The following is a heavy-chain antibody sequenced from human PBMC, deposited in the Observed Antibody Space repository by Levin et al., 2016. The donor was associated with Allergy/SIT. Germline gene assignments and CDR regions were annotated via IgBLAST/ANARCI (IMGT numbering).Heavy chain of an antibody. J-gene: IGHJ4*02. CDR2: INSDGSST. V-gene: IGHV3-74*01. D-gene: IGHD6-13*01. CDR3: VKVFLAAGAD. CDR1: GFTFSSDW. Sequence: GESLKISCAASGFTFSSDWMHWVRQAPGKGLVWVSRINSDGSSTGYADSVKGRFTISRDNAKNTLYLQMHSLRAEDTAVYYCVKVFLAAGADWGQGTLVTVSS.